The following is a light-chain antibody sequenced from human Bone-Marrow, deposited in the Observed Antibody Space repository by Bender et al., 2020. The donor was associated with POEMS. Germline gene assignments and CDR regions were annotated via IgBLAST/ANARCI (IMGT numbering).Light chain of an antibody. CDR2: GAS. CDR3: CAFSVPEVL. Sequence: QSALTQPASVSASPGQSITISCIGTSSDIGASNFVSWYQQHPGTAPKLIIYGASERPSGVSSRFSGSKSGNTASLTISGLQAEDEADYFCCAFSVPEVLFGGGTKLAAL. V-gene: IGLV2-23*01. J-gene: IGLJ2*01. CDR1: SSDIGASNF.